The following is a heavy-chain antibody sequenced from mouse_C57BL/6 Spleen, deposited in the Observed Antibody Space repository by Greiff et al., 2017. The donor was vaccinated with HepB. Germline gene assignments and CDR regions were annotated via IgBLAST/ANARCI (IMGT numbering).Heavy chain of an antibody. J-gene: IGHJ1*03. Sequence: QVQLQQPGAELVRPGTSVKLSCKASGYTFTSYWMHWVKQRPGQGLEWIGVIDPSDSYTNYNQKFKGKATLTVDTSSSTAYMQLSSLTSEDSAVYYCARVGITTVVARYFDGWGTGTTVTVSS. CDR2: IDPSDSYT. CDR1: GYTFTSYW. CDR3: ARVGITTVVARYFDG. D-gene: IGHD1-1*01. V-gene: IGHV1-59*01.